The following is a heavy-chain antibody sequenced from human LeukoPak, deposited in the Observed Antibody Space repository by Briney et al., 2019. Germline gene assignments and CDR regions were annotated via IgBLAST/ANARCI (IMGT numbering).Heavy chain of an antibody. V-gene: IGHV3-53*01. D-gene: IGHD4-17*01. CDR3: ARDGGDHYYYYMDV. CDR1: GFTVRNHY. CDR2: IYSGGST. Sequence: GSLRLSCAASGFTVRNHYMSRVRQAPGKGLGWVSVIYSGGSTYYADSVKGRFTISRDNAKNSLYLQMNSLRAEDTAVYYCARDGGDHYYYYMDVWGKGTTVTVSS. J-gene: IGHJ6*03.